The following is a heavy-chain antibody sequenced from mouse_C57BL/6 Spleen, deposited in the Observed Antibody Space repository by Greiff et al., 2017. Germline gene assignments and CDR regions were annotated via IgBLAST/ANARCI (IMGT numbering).Heavy chain of an antibody. J-gene: IGHJ1*03. Sequence: QVQLKQPGAELVMPGASVKLSCKASGYTFTSYWMHWVKQRPGQGLEWIGEIDPSDSYTNYNQKFKGKSTLTVDKSSSTAYMQLSSLTSEDSAVYYCARSEGITTGGDWYFDVWGTGTTVTVSS. V-gene: IGHV1-69*01. CDR1: GYTFTSYW. CDR3: ARSEGITTGGDWYFDV. CDR2: IDPSDSYT. D-gene: IGHD2-4*01.